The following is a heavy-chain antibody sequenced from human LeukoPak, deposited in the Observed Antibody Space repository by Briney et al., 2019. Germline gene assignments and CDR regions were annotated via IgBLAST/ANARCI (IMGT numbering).Heavy chain of an antibody. D-gene: IGHD3-22*01. V-gene: IGHV4-59*01. CDR1: GGSICSYY. CDR3: ARVDTYYYDSSGYDDAFDI. CDR2: FYYSGST. Sequence: PSETLSLTCTVSGGSICSYYWSWMRQPPGKGLGCIGYFYYSGSTNYNHSLKSRVAISVDTPKNQFSLKLSSVPAADTAGYYCARVDTYYYDSSGYDDAFDIWGQGTMVTVSS. J-gene: IGHJ3*02.